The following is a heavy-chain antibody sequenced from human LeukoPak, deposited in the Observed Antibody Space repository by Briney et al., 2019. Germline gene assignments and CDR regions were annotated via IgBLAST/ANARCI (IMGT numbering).Heavy chain of an antibody. CDR2: ISSNGGST. D-gene: IGHD5/OR15-5a*01. V-gene: IGHV3-64D*06. CDR3: ATLYDLAY. Sequence: GGSLRLSCSASGFTLSSYAMHWVRQAPGKGLECVSAISSNGGSTYYADSVKGRFTISRDNSKNTLYLQMSSLRAEDTAVYYCATLYDLAYWGQGTLVTVPS. J-gene: IGHJ4*02. CDR1: GFTLSSYA.